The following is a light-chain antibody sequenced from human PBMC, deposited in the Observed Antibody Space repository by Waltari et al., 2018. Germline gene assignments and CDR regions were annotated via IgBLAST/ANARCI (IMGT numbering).Light chain of an antibody. CDR3: NSRDSSGNHLGV. V-gene: IGLV3-19*01. J-gene: IGLJ3*02. CDR2: GKN. Sequence: LGQTVRITCQGDSLRSYYASWYQQKPGQAPVLVIYGKNNRPSGIPDRFSGSSSGNTASLTITGAQAEDEADYYCNSRDSSGNHLGVFGGGTKLTVL. CDR1: SLRSYY.